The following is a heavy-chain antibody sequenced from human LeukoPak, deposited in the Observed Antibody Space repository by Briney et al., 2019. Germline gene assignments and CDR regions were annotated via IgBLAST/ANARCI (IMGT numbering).Heavy chain of an antibody. J-gene: IGHJ4*02. V-gene: IGHV4-61*02. D-gene: IGHD3-22*01. CDR2: VYTSGST. CDR1: GGSISSGSDY. Sequence: SQTLSLTCTVSGGSISSGSDYWSWIRQPAGKGLEWIGRVYTSGSTNYNPSLKSRVTISVDTSKNQFSLKLSSVTAADTAVYYCARGGDSSGYYYFDFDYWGQGTLVTVSS. CDR3: ARGGDSSGYYYFDFDY.